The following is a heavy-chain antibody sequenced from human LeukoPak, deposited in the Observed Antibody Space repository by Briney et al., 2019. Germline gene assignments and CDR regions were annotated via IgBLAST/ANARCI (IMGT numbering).Heavy chain of an antibody. CDR1: GGSISSYH. Sequence: PSETLSLTCTVSGGSISSYHWSWIRQPPGKGLEGIGYIYYSGSTNYNPSLKSRVTISVDTSKNQFSLKLSSVTAADTAVYYCARDSYYYGSGSYYIDHWGQGTLVTVSS. CDR3: ARDSYYYGSGSYYIDH. D-gene: IGHD3-10*01. J-gene: IGHJ4*02. CDR2: IYYSGST. V-gene: IGHV4-59*01.